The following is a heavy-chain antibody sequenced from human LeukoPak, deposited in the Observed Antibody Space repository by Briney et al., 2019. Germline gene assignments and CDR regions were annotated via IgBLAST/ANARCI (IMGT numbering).Heavy chain of an antibody. V-gene: IGHV3-74*01. CDR2: INTDGSST. Sequence: GGSLRLSCAASGFTFSTYWIHWVRQAPGKGLVWVSRINTDGSSTTYADSVKGRFTLSRDNARNTLFLQMNSLRAEDTAAYYCARDPKHNYFDYWGEEPSVTVSS. CDR1: GFTFSTYW. CDR3: ARDPKHNYFDY. J-gene: IGHJ4*02.